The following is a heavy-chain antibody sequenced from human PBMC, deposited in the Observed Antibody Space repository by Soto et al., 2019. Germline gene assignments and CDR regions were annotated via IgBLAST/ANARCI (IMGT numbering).Heavy chain of an antibody. V-gene: IGHV1-69*01. Sequence: QVQLVQSGAEVKKPGSSVKVSCKASGGTFSSYAISWVRQAPGRGLEWMGGIIPISDTTNYAQKFQGRVTITADESTSTAYKELSSLRSEDTAVYYCARSQGSSTSLEIYYYYYYGMDVWGQGTTVTVSS. CDR1: GGTFSSYA. J-gene: IGHJ6*02. CDR3: ARSQGSSTSLEIYYYYYYGMDV. CDR2: IIPISDTT. D-gene: IGHD2-2*01.